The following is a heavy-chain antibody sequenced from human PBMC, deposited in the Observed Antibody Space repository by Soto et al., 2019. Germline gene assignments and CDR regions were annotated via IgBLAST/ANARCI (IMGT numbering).Heavy chain of an antibody. J-gene: IGHJ5*02. CDR3: ARRDRSGFSYWLDT. V-gene: IGHV4-31*03. CDR1: GGSISSGDYY. Sequence: SETLSLTCTVSGGSISSGDYYWSWIRQHPGKGLEWIGTIYFSGTTYYNPSLKSRVTISVDTSKSQFSLNLSSVTAADTAVYYCARRDRSGFSYWLDTWGQGTLVTVSS. CDR2: IYFSGTT. D-gene: IGHD3-22*01.